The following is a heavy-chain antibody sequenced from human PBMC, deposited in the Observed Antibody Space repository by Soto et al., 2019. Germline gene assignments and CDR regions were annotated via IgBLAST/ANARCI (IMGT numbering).Heavy chain of an antibody. V-gene: IGHV3-7*01. CDR1: GLTFDAYW. D-gene: IGHD3-10*01. Sequence: EVQLVESGGGLVQPGESLRLSCEASGLTFDAYWMNWVRQAPGKGLEWVANIKHDASDEYYVDSGKGRFTISRDNGKSPLYLEMRDLRAEDTAVYYCVRDVYGWGSFGTWGQGTLVTVSS. CDR2: IKHDASDE. CDR3: VRDVYGWGSFGT. J-gene: IGHJ5*02.